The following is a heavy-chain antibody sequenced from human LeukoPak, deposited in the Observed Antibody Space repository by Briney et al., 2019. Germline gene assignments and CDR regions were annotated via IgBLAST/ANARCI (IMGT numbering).Heavy chain of an antibody. D-gene: IGHD6-13*01. CDR1: GFTFSGCA. CDR3: TRHLDGIAAYDY. J-gene: IGHJ4*02. Sequence: GGSLKLSCAASGFTFSGCAVHWVRQAPGKGLEWVGRIGSKAFNYATVYAASVEGRFTISRDDSKHTAFLQMNSLKTEDTAVYYCTRHLDGIAAYDYWGQGSLVTVSS. V-gene: IGHV3-73*01. CDR2: IGSKAFNYAT.